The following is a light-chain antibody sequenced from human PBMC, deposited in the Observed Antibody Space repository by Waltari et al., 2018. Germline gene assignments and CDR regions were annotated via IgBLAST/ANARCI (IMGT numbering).Light chain of an antibody. J-gene: IGKJ5*01. Sequence: EIVMTQSPATLSVSPGERATLSCRASQSVSSNLAWYQQKPGQAPRLHIYGASTRATGIPARFSGSGSGTEFTLTISSLQSEDFAVYYCQQYNNWLEITFGQGTRLEIK. CDR2: GAS. CDR1: QSVSSN. V-gene: IGKV3-15*01. CDR3: QQYNNWLEIT.